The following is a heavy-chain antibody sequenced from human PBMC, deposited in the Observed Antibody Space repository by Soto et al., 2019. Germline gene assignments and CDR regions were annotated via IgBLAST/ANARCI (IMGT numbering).Heavy chain of an antibody. J-gene: IGHJ5*02. D-gene: IGHD2-15*01. CDR2: IWYDGNNK. V-gene: IGHV3-33*01. CDR1: GFTFRSSA. CDR3: AREVMRFCSCSNCRNLLGT. Sequence: QVQLVESGGGVVQPGRSLRLSCAASGFTFRSSAMHWVRQAPGKGLDWVAVIWYDGNNKYYADSVKARITISRDNSKKLLYLQMNSLRAEDTAVYYCAREVMRFCSCSNCRNLLGTWGLGTLVTDSS.